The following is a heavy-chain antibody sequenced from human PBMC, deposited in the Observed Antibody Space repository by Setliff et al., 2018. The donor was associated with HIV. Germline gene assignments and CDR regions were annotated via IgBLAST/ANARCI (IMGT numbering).Heavy chain of an antibody. CDR2: ISSSGSTI. J-gene: IGHJ4*02. CDR1: GFTFSSYT. V-gene: IGHV3-48*04. CDR3: ASEATDCSGGSCLSGSDY. D-gene: IGHD2-15*01. Sequence: GGSLRLSCAASGFTFSSYTMNWVRQAPGKGLEWVSYISSSGSTIYYADSVKGRFTISRDNAKNSLYLQMNSLRAEDTAVYYCASEATDCSGGSCLSGSDYWGQGTLVTVSS.